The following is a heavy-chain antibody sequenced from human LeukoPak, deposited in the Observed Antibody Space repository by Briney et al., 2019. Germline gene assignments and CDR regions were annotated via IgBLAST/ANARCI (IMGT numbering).Heavy chain of an antibody. CDR3: ARDSVDYYYDSSGYYSLDY. CDR2: ISAYNANT. CDR1: GYTFTSYG. D-gene: IGHD3-22*01. V-gene: IGHV1-18*01. Sequence: ASVKVSCKASGYTFTSYGISWVRQAPGPGLEWMGWISAYNANTNYAQKFQDRVIMTTDTSTSTAYMELRSLRSDDTAVYYCARDSVDYYYDSSGYYSLDYWGQGTLVTVSS. J-gene: IGHJ4*02.